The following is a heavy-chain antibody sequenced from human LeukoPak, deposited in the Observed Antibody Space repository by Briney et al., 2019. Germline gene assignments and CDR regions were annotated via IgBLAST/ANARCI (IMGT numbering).Heavy chain of an antibody. Sequence: GGSLRLSCAASGFTFSSYAMSWVRQAPGKGLEWVSAISGSGGSTYYADSVKGRFTISRDNSKNTLYLQMNSLRAEDTAVYYCAKAVVAITTTPLDYWGQGTLVTVSS. CDR2: ISGSGGST. J-gene: IGHJ4*02. CDR3: AKAVVAITTTPLDY. V-gene: IGHV3-23*01. D-gene: IGHD3-22*01. CDR1: GFTFSSYA.